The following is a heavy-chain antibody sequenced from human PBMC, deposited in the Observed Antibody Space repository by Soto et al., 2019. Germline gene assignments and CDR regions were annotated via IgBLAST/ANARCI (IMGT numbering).Heavy chain of an antibody. CDR1: GGSISPYY. CDR2: IRYSGRT. D-gene: IGHD2-21*02. J-gene: IGHJ4*02. V-gene: IGHV4-59*08. Sequence: QVQLQESGPGLVKPSETLSLTCTVSGGSISPYYWSWIRQSPGKGLEWIGHIRYSGRTNYNPSLNPSLKGRVTISADTSKNQFSLKLSSVTAADTAVYYCGSAYCGGDCDLASFEYWGLGTLVTVSS. CDR3: GSAYCGGDCDLASFEY.